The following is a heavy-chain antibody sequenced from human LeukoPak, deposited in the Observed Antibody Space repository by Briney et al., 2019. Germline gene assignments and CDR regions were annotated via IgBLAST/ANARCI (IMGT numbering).Heavy chain of an antibody. Sequence: GGSLRLSCAASGFTFSSYAMTWVRQAPGKGLEWVSIIYSGGDIYYADSVRGRFTISRDNSKNTVYLQMNSLRAEDTAVYYCARDRGYAMDVWGQGTTVTVSS. CDR3: ARDRGYAMDV. J-gene: IGHJ6*02. D-gene: IGHD3-10*01. CDR2: IYSGGDI. V-gene: IGHV3-66*01. CDR1: GFTFSSYA.